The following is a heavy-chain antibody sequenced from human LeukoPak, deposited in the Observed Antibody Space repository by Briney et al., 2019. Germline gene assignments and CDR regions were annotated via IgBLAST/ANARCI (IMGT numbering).Heavy chain of an antibody. CDR1: GYTFTSYA. CDR2: IIPIFGTA. V-gene: IGHV1-69*13. CDR3: ARALAVAGLNFDY. Sequence: ASVKVSCKASGYTFTSYAMNWVRQAPGQGLEWMGGIIPIFGTANYAQKFQGRVTITADESTSTAYMELSSLRSEDTAVYYCARALAVAGLNFDYWGQGTLVTVSS. D-gene: IGHD6-19*01. J-gene: IGHJ4*02.